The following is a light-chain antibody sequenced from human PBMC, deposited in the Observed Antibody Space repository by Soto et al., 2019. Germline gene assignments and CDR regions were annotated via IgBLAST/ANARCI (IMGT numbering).Light chain of an antibody. J-gene: IGKJ3*01. CDR3: QHYRSAPFT. CDR2: GAS. CDR1: QSVSRSY. Sequence: EIVLTQSNGTLSLSHGDRATLSCRASQSVSRSYLGWYQQKPGQAPRLLIYGASTRATGIPARFSGSGSGTDFTLTISRLEPEDFAVYYCQHYRSAPFTFGPGTKVDIK. V-gene: IGKV3-20*01.